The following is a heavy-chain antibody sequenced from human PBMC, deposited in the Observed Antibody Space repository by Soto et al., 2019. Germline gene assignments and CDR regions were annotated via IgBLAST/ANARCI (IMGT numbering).Heavy chain of an antibody. V-gene: IGHV4-30-4*02. Sequence: SETLSLNSTVSSGSISSGDYYWSWIRQPPGKGLEWIGYIYYSGSTYYNPSLKSRVTISVDTSKNQFSLKLSSVTAADTAVYYCARVRGFTSSDYLYFDLCGQGTLVT. J-gene: IGHJ4*02. CDR2: IYYSGST. CDR3: ARVRGFTSSDYLYFDL. D-gene: IGHD3-22*01. CDR1: SGSISSGDYY.